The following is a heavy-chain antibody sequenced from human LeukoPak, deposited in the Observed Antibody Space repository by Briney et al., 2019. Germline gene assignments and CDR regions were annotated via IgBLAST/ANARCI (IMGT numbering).Heavy chain of an antibody. Sequence: ASVKVSCNASGYTFTSYDINWVRQATGQGLEWMGWMNPNSGNTGYAQKFQGRVTMTRNTSISTAYMELSSLRSEDTAVYYCARSMVRGVKLLNYYYYYMDVWGKGTTVTVSS. CDR2: MNPNSGNT. V-gene: IGHV1-8*01. CDR3: ARSMVRGVKLLNYYYYYMDV. CDR1: GYTFTSYD. J-gene: IGHJ6*03. D-gene: IGHD3-10*01.